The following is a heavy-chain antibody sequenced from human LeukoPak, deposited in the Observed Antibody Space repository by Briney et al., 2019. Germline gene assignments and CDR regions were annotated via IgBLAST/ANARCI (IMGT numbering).Heavy chain of an antibody. V-gene: IGHV3-23*01. CDR3: AKTRSSGWYGQDDY. D-gene: IGHD6-19*01. CDR1: GFTFSSYA. Sequence: GGSLRLSCAASGFTFSSYAMSWVRQAPGKGVEWVSGISGGGGSTYYAGSVKGRFTISRDNSKNTLYLQMNSLRADDTAVYYCAKTRSSGWYGQDDYWGQGTLVTVSS. CDR2: ISGGGGST. J-gene: IGHJ4*02.